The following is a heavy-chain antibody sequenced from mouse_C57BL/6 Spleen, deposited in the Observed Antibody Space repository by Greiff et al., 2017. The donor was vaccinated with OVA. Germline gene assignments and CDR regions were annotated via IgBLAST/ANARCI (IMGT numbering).Heavy chain of an antibody. Sequence: EVKLMESGEGLVKPGGSLKLSCAASGFTFSGYAMSWVRQTPEKRLEWVAYISSGGDYIYYTDTVKGRFTISRDNARNTLFLQMSSLKSEDTAMYYCTRDRAEGAMDYWGQGTSVTVSS. CDR3: TRDRAEGAMDY. V-gene: IGHV5-9-1*02. J-gene: IGHJ4*01. CDR2: ISSGGDYI. CDR1: GFTFSGYA.